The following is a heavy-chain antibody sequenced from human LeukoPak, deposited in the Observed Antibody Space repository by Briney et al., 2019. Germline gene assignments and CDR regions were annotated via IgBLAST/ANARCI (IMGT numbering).Heavy chain of an antibody. CDR2: INHSGST. Sequence: SETLSLTCAVYGGSFSGYYWSWIRQPPGKGLEWIGEINHSGSTNYNPSLKSRVTISVDTSKNQFSLKLSSVTAADTAVYYCARLQWSYYYNYMDVWRKGTTVTVSS. CDR3: ARLQWSYYYNYMDV. CDR1: GGSFSGYY. D-gene: IGHD2-8*01. J-gene: IGHJ6*03. V-gene: IGHV4-34*01.